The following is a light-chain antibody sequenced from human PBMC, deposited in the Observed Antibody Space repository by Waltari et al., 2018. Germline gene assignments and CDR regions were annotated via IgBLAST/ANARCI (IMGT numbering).Light chain of an antibody. CDR1: QSISSY. CDR3: QQSYSTFPT. Sequence: DIQMTQSPSSLSASVGDRVNITCRASQSISSYLNWYQQKPGKAPKLLIYAASSLQSGVPSRFSGSGSGTDFTLTISSLQPEDFATYYCQQSYSTFPTFGQGTKVEIK. V-gene: IGKV1-39*01. CDR2: AAS. J-gene: IGKJ1*01.